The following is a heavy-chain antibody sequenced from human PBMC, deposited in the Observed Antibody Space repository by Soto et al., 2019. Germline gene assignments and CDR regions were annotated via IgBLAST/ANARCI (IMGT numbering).Heavy chain of an antibody. CDR3: AHSRNLITEDAQVGDFDY. Sequence: QITLKESGPTLVKPTQTLTLTCNFSGFSLTTDGVGVGWVRQPPGGALEWRSLIYWDDDERYSPSLKTRLTITEDPPKHPVALIMTNMDPVDTATYYCAHSRNLITEDAQVGDFDYWGQGILVTVSS. CDR1: GFSLTTDGVG. D-gene: IGHD1-26*01. J-gene: IGHJ4*02. V-gene: IGHV2-5*02. CDR2: IYWDDDE.